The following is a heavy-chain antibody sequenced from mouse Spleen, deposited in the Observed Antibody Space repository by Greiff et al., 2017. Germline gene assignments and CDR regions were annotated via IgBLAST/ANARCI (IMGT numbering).Heavy chain of an antibody. D-gene: IGHD2-10*01. V-gene: IGHV1-50*01. CDR3: ASGPTMPRPRFAY. CDR1: GYTFTSYW. CDR2: IDPSDSYT. Sequence: QVQLQQPGAELVKPGASVKLSCKASGYTFTSYWMQWVKQRPGQGLEWIGEIDPSDSYTNYNQKFKGKATLTVDTSSSTAYMQLSSLTSEDSAVYYCASGPTMPRPRFAYWGQGTLVTVSA. J-gene: IGHJ3*01.